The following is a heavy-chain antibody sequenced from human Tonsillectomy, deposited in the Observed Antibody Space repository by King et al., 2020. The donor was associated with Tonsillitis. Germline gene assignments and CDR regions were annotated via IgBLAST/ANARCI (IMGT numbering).Heavy chain of an antibody. CDR1: GFTFDDYA. CDR2: ISWNSGSI. J-gene: IGHJ4*02. D-gene: IGHD6-19*01. Sequence: QLVQSGGSLVQPGRSLRLSCAASGFTFDDYAMHWVRQAPGKGLEWVSGISWNSGSIGYADSVKGRFTISRDNAKNSLYLQMNSLRAEDTALYYCAKDFSGWSGLDYWGQGTLVTVSS. V-gene: IGHV3-9*01. CDR3: AKDFSGWSGLDY.